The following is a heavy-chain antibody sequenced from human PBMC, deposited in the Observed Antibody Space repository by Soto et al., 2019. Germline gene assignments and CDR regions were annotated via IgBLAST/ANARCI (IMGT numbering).Heavy chain of an antibody. V-gene: IGHV3-23*01. D-gene: IGHD1-20*01. J-gene: IGHJ4*02. CDR2: ISANDVGT. CDR3: AKAKNDYNWDNRPPFDY. Sequence: GGSLRLSCEASGFTLRDYAMTWVRQAPGKGLEWVSLISANDVGTYYAESVKTRFTISTDQSRNTVYLQMDSLQADDTAIYYCAKAKNDYNWDNRPPFDYWGQGTLVTVSS. CDR1: GFTLRDYA.